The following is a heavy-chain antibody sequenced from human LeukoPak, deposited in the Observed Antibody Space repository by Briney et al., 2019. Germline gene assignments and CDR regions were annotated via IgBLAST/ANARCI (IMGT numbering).Heavy chain of an antibody. V-gene: IGHV3-30-3*01. J-gene: IGHJ4*02. CDR3: ARAGYSSSFIDY. D-gene: IGHD6-6*01. CDR1: GFTFGKYW. Sequence: GGSLRLSCVASGFTFGKYWMSWVRQAPGKGLEWVAVISYDGSNKYYADSVKGRFTISRDNSKNTLYLQMNSLRAEDTAVYYCARAGYSSSFIDYWGQGTLVTVSS. CDR2: ISYDGSNK.